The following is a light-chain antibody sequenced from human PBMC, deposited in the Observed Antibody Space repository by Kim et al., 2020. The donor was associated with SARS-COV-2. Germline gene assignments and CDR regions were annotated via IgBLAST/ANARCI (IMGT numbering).Light chain of an antibody. V-gene: IGLV2-14*03. CDR1: SSNIGSYNY. Sequence: QSALTQPDYGSGSPGQSNSISCTGTSSNIGSYNYVSWHQQHPGKAPKLMIYDVNKRPSGISSRFSGSKSGRTTSLTISGLQAEDEADYYGSSFTTRSTLVFGGGTQLTAL. CDR2: DVN. CDR3: SSFTTRSTLV. J-gene: IGLJ3*02.